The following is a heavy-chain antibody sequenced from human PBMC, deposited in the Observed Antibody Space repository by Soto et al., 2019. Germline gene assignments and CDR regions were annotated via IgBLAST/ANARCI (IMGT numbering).Heavy chain of an antibody. D-gene: IGHD1-26*01. V-gene: IGHV3-15*01. J-gene: IGHJ4*02. CDR3: AADIPPPQGPSYPIDY. Sequence: EVQLVESGGDLVTPGGSLRLSCATSGFTFSSAWMSWVRQAPGEGLEWVGRIKSKADGETIEYAAPVKGRFTISRDDSKATVLLQMHSLKAEDTAIYYCAADIPPPQGPSYPIDYWGQGTLVTVSS. CDR1: GFTFSSAW. CDR2: IKSKADGETI.